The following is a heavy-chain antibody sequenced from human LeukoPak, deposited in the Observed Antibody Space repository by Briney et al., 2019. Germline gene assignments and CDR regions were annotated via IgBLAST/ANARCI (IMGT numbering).Heavy chain of an antibody. Sequence: SGPTLVNPTQTLTLTCTFSGLSLTTIGVGVGWIRQPPGKALEWLAIVYWNDDKRYSPSLKSRLTITKDTSNTQSVLSMTNMDPVDTATYYCAHRHSTGHFDYWGQGALATVSS. V-gene: IGHV2-5*01. CDR2: VYWNDDK. CDR1: GLSLTTIGVG. J-gene: IGHJ4*02. CDR3: AHRHSTGHFDY. D-gene: IGHD2-8*02.